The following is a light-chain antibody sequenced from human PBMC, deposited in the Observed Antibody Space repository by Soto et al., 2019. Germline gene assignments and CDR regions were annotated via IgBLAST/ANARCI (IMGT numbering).Light chain of an antibody. CDR2: DNT. V-gene: IGLV1-51*01. CDR3: GAWDSSLNVYL. J-gene: IGLJ1*01. CDR1: SXNIGNYY. Sequence: QSVLTQPRSVSAAPGQKISISCSGSSXNIGNYYVSWYHQLPGTAPKLLIYDNTKRPSGIPDRFSGSKSGTSATLAITGLQTGDEGHYSCGAWDSSLNVYLFGGGTKVIIL.